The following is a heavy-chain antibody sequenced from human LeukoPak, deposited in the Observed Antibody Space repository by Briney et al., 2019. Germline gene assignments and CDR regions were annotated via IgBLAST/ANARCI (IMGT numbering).Heavy chain of an antibody. D-gene: IGHD5-18*01. Sequence: PSETLSLTCTVSGGSISSGDYYWSWIRQPLGKGLEWIGYIYYSGSTYYNPSLKSRVTISVDTSKNQFSLKLSSVTAADTAVYYCARESPKYRGFDYWGQGTLVTVSS. CDR2: IYYSGST. J-gene: IGHJ4*02. V-gene: IGHV4-30-4*01. CDR3: ARESPKYRGFDY. CDR1: GGSISSGDYY.